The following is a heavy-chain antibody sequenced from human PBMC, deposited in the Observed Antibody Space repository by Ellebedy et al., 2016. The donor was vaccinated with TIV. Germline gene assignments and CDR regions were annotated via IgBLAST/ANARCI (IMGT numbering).Heavy chain of an antibody. CDR2: IFTSGSF. CDR1: GGSISSGRFF. J-gene: IGHJ6*03. V-gene: IGHV4-61*02. Sequence: SETLSLXXRVSGGSISSGRFFWSWIRQPAGKGLEWIGRIFTSGSFNYNPSLMSRVTMSVVTSKNQISLRLNSVTTADTAVYYCARVHCSITTCDYYYMDVWGKGTTVTVSS. CDR3: ARVHCSITTCDYYYMDV. D-gene: IGHD1-1*01.